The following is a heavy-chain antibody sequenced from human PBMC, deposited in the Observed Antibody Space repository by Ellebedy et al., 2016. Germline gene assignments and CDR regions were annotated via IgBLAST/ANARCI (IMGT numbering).Heavy chain of an antibody. Sequence: GESLKISXAASGFTFSSYAMSWVRQAPGKGLEWVSTISGSGGSTYYADSVKGRFTISRDNSKNTLYLQMNSLRAEDTALYYCARSRSADYWGQGTLVTVSS. D-gene: IGHD2-2*01. CDR1: GFTFSSYA. J-gene: IGHJ4*02. V-gene: IGHV3-23*01. CDR2: ISGSGGST. CDR3: ARSRSADY.